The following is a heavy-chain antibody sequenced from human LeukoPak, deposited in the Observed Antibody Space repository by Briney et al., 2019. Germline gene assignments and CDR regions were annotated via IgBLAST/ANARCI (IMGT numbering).Heavy chain of an antibody. CDR2: IYYSGST. CDR3: ARGGSEWDRALWI. V-gene: IGHV4-59*01. CDR1: GGSISSYY. Sequence: SETLSLTCTVSGGSISSYYWSWIRQPPGKGLEWIGDIYYSGSTNYNPSLKSRVTISVDMSNNQFSLKLSSVTAADTAVYYCARGGSEWDRALWIWGQGTMVTVSS. J-gene: IGHJ3*02. D-gene: IGHD1-26*01.